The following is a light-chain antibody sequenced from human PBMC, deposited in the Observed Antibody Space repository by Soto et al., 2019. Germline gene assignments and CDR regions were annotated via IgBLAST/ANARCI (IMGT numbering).Light chain of an antibody. CDR1: QTIATF. CDR3: QLSHTTLT. J-gene: IGKJ5*01. CDR2: GAS. V-gene: IGKV1-39*01. Sequence: DIQMTQSPSSLSASVGDRVTITCRASQTIATFLNWYQQKPGKAPKLLIYGASTLQSGVPSRFSGSGSAADFTLTISSLQPEDSATYYCQLSHTTLTCGQGTRLEIK.